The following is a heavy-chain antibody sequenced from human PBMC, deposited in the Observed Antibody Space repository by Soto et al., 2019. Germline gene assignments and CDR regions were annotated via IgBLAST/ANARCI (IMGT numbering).Heavy chain of an antibody. D-gene: IGHD3-22*01. Sequence: PGESLKISCNGSGYIFTSYWISWVRQMPGKGLEWMGRIDPSDSYTNYSPSFQGHVTISADKSISTAYLQWSSLKASDTAMYYCARQNYYDSSGYFPSPWGQGTLVTVSS. CDR3: ARQNYYDSSGYFPSP. CDR2: IDPSDSYT. J-gene: IGHJ5*02. CDR1: GYIFTSYW. V-gene: IGHV5-10-1*01.